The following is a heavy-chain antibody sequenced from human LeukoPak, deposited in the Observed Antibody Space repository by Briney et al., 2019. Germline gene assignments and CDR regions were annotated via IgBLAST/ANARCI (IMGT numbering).Heavy chain of an antibody. CDR1: GGSFSGYY. J-gene: IGHJ4*02. Sequence: SETLSLTCAVYGGSFSGYYWSWIRQPPGKGLEWIGEINHSGSTNYNPSLKSRVTISVDMSKNQFSLKLSSVTAADTAVYYCARGGEDSSGYYGYFDYWGQGTLVTVSS. V-gene: IGHV4-34*01. CDR2: INHSGST. CDR3: ARGGEDSSGYYGYFDY. D-gene: IGHD3-22*01.